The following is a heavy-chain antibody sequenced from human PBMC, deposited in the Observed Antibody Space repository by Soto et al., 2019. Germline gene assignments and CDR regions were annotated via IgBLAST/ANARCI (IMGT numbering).Heavy chain of an antibody. D-gene: IGHD3-22*01. V-gene: IGHV4-31*03. Sequence: QVQLQESGPGLVNPSQTLSLTCTVSGGSISSGGYYWIWIRQHPGKGLEWIGYIYYSRSTYYNPSLKSRVTISVDTSKNQFALKLSSVTAADTAVYYCARRTMNWFDPWGQGTLVTVFS. J-gene: IGHJ5*02. CDR3: ARRTMNWFDP. CDR1: GGSISSGGYY. CDR2: IYYSRST.